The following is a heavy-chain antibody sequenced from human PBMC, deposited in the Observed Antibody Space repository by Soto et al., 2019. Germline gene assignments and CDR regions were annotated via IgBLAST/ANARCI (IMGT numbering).Heavy chain of an antibody. J-gene: IGHJ4*02. D-gene: IGHD3-22*01. Sequence: ASVKVSCKASGYTFTGYYMHWVRQAPGQGLEWMGWINPNSGGTNYARKFQGRVTMTRDTSISTAYMELSRLRSDDTAVYYCARDYYDSSGYPGADYWGQGTLVTVSS. CDR2: INPNSGGT. V-gene: IGHV1-2*02. CDR3: ARDYYDSSGYPGADY. CDR1: GYTFTGYY.